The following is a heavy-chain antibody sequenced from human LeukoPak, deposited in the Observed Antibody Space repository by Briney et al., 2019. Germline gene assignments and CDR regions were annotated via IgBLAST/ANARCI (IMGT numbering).Heavy chain of an antibody. Sequence: ASVKVSCKASGGTFSSYAISWVRQAPGQGLEWMGGIIPIFGTANYAQKFQDRVTITADESTSTAYMELSSLRSEDTAVYYCARAPSLFYDILTGYGYFDYWGQGTLVTVSS. J-gene: IGHJ4*02. CDR2: IIPIFGTA. D-gene: IGHD3-9*01. V-gene: IGHV1-69*13. CDR1: GGTFSSYA. CDR3: ARAPSLFYDILTGYGYFDY.